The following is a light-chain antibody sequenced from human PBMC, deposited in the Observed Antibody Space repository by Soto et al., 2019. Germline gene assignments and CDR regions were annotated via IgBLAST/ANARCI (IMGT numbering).Light chain of an antibody. V-gene: IGKV1-5*01. CDR1: DMISKW. Sequence: DIHMTQSPSTLASSLVDRVFITCRASDMISKWLALYQQKPGRAHKFLIYDASTLESGVPSRLSGSGSGTEFTLTISSLQSEDFAVYYCQQYSDWPPTSGQGTKVAI. CDR2: DAS. CDR3: QQYSDWPPT. J-gene: IGKJ1*01.